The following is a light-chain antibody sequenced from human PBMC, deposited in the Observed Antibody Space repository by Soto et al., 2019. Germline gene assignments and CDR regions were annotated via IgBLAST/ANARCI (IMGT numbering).Light chain of an antibody. CDR2: MAS. V-gene: IGKV1-5*03. J-gene: IGKJ2*02. Sequence: DIQMTQSPSTLSASVGDRVSITCRTSQNIKSRLAWYQQKPGKAPKLLIYMASSLQSGVPSRFSGSGSGTEFTITINSLHPDDFATYFCQEYDGHCTFGQGTKLEMK. CDR1: QNIKSR. CDR3: QEYDGHCT.